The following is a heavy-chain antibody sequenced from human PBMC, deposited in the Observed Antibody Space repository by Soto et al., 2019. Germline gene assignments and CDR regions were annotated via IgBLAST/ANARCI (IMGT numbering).Heavy chain of an antibody. D-gene: IGHD4-17*01. CDR3: ARRLPTPPDYGDYDRDYYMDV. J-gene: IGHJ6*03. Sequence: GESLKISCKGSGYSFTSYWIGWVRQMPGKGLEWMGIIYPGDSDTRYSPSFQGQVTISADKSISTAYLQWSSLKASDTAMYYCARRLPTPPDYGDYDRDYYMDVWGKGTTVTVSS. CDR2: IYPGDSDT. CDR1: GYSFTSYW. V-gene: IGHV5-51*01.